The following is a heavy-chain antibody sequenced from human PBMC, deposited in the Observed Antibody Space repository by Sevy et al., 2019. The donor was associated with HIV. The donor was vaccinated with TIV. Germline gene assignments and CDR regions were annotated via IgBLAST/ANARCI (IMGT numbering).Heavy chain of an antibody. CDR1: GGTFSSYA. V-gene: IGHV1-69*13. CDR2: IIPIFGTA. J-gene: IGHJ5*02. CDR3: ARDLGRVVVPAARTGGNWFDP. Sequence: ASVKVSCKASGGTFSSYAISWVRQAPGQGLEWMGGIIPIFGTANYAQKFQGRVTITADESTSTAYMELSSLRSEDTAVYYCARDLGRVVVPAARTGGNWFDPWGQGTLVTVSS. D-gene: IGHD2-2*01.